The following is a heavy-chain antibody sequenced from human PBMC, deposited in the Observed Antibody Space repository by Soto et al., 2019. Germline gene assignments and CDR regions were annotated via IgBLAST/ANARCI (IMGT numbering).Heavy chain of an antibody. V-gene: IGHV1-46*03. Sequence: ASVKVSCKASGYIFTSYYIHWVRQAPGQGLEWMGWINPFDGSRMFAQSFQGRVTMTRDTSTSTVYMEVSSLRTEDTAVYYCSRVDPGETSPFDHWGQGTLVTVSS. CDR1: GYIFTSYY. J-gene: IGHJ4*02. CDR2: INPFDGSR. CDR3: SRVDPGETSPFDH. D-gene: IGHD3-10*01.